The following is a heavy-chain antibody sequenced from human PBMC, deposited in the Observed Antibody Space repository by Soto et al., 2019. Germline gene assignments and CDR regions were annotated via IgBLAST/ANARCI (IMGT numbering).Heavy chain of an antibody. D-gene: IGHD6-13*01. V-gene: IGHV1-18*01. CDR2: ISAYNGNT. CDR3: ARAIAAAGPLDY. CDR1: GYTFTSYG. Sequence: GASVKVSCKASGYTFTSYGISWVRQAPGQGLEWMGWISAYNGNTNYAQKFQGWVTMTRDTSISTAYMELSRLRSDDTAVYYCARAIAAAGPLDYWGQGTLVTVSS. J-gene: IGHJ4*02.